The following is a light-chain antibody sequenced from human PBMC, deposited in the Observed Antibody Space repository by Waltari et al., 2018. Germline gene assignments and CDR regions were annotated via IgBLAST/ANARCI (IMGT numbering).Light chain of an antibody. V-gene: IGKV1-39*01. CDR2: AAS. J-gene: IGKJ1*01. CDR1: QTISSF. Sequence: IQMTQSPSSLSASVGDRVVITCRASQTISSFLNWYQHKAGQAPNLLIYAASSLQSGVPSRFSGSRSGTDFTLTISSLQPEDFATYYCQQSYITPQTFGQGTKVEIK. CDR3: QQSYITPQT.